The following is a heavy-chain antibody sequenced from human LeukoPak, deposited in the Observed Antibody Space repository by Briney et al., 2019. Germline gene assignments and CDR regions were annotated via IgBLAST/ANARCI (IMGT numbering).Heavy chain of an antibody. J-gene: IGHJ4*02. D-gene: IGHD3-10*01. CDR1: GFRYNRYW. V-gene: IGHV3-7*01. CDR3: ASLELGY. CDR2: INQDGSEK. Sequence: GGSLRLSCGACGFRYNRYWMSWCRQAPGKGLEWVANINQDGSEKYYVDSVKGRFTISRDNAKNSLFLQMNSLRAADTAVYYWASLELGYWGQGTLVTVSS.